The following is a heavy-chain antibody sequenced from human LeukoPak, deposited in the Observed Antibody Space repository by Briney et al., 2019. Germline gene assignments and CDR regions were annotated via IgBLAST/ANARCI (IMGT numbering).Heavy chain of an antibody. CDR3: ARESATLYYFDY. Sequence: GGSLRLSCAASGFTVSSNYMSWVRQAPGKVLERVSVIYSGGSTYYADSVKGRFTISRDNSKNTLYLQMNSLRAEDTAVYYCARESATLYYFDYWAREPWSPSPQ. CDR2: IYSGGST. V-gene: IGHV3-66*02. D-gene: IGHD6-25*01. J-gene: IGHJ4*02. CDR1: GFTVSSNY.